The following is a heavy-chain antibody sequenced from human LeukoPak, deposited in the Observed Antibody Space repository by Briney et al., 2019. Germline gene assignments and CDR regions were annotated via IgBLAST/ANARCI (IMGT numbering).Heavy chain of an antibody. Sequence: KSSETLSLTCTVSGGSISSYYWSWIRQPPGKGLEWIGEINHSGSTNYNPSLKSRVTISVDTSKNQFSLKLSSVTAADTAVYYCASSITIFGVVIKGLDVWGQGTTVTVSS. V-gene: IGHV4-34*01. CDR1: GGSISSYY. J-gene: IGHJ6*02. D-gene: IGHD3-3*01. CDR2: INHSGST. CDR3: ASSITIFGVVIKGLDV.